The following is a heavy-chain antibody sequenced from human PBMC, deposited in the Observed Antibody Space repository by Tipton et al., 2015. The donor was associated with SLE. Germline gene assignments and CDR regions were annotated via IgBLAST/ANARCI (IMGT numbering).Heavy chain of an antibody. CDR3: ARVLGVVKSYYMDV. CDR1: GDSLSGQY. Sequence: LRLSCSVYGDSLSGQYWSWIRQPPGKGLEWIGEVFRGGSTNYSPSLESRVTITVDMSKNQFSLRLSSVTAADTAVYYCARVLGVVKSYYMDVWGKGTTVTVSS. V-gene: IGHV4-34*12. D-gene: IGHD3-3*01. J-gene: IGHJ6*03. CDR2: VFRGGST.